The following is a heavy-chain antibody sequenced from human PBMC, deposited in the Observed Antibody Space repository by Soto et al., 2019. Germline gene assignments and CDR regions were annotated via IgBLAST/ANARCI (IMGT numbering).Heavy chain of an antibody. CDR1: GYTFTSYG. CDR3: SRDPGSYALDY. CDR2: ISAYNGNT. Sequence: QVQLVQSGAEVKKPGASVKVSCKASGYTFTSYGMGWVRKAPGQGLEWMGWISAYNGNTNYAQKLQGRITMTTDTSTSTAYMDLRSLRSDDSAVYYCSRDPGSYALDYCGQATLVTVSS. J-gene: IGHJ4*02. D-gene: IGHD1-26*01. V-gene: IGHV1-18*01.